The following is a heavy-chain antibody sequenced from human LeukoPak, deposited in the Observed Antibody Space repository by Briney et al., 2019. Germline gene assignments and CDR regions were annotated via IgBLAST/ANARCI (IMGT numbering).Heavy chain of an antibody. CDR2: IYYSGST. Sequence: KPSETLSLTCTVSGASISSYYGSWIRQPPGKGLEWIGYIYYSGSTNYNPSLKSRVTISVDTSKNQFSLKLSSVTAADTAVYYCARNDYGDYGNYYYYMDVWGKGTTVTVSS. CDR1: GASISSYY. D-gene: IGHD4-17*01. CDR3: ARNDYGDYGNYYYYMDV. V-gene: IGHV4-59*01. J-gene: IGHJ6*03.